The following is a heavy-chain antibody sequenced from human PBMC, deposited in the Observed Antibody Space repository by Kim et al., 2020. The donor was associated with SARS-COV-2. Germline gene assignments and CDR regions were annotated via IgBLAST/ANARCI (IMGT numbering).Heavy chain of an antibody. CDR3: ARDGGIAAAGSDY. CDR1: GFTFSSYA. V-gene: IGHV3-30-3*01. J-gene: IGHJ4*02. Sequence: GGSLRLSCAASGFTFSSYAMHWVRQAPGKGLEWVAVISYDGSNKYYADSVKGRFTISRDNSKNTLYLQMNSLRAEDTAVYYCARDGGIAAAGSDYWGQGT. D-gene: IGHD6-13*01. CDR2: ISYDGSNK.